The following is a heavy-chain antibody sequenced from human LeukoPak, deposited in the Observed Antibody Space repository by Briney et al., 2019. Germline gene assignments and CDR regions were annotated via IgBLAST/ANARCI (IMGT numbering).Heavy chain of an antibody. CDR1: GGSISGGNYY. Sequence: PSETLSLTCTVSGGSISGGNYYWAWIRQPPGKRLEWITSTYYNGGTFDNPSLKSRAAISLDTSKNQVSLKLRSVTAADTAVYYCATFTAAGQFDGFDIWGQGTMVTVSS. J-gene: IGHJ3*02. CDR2: TYYNGGT. D-gene: IGHD3-16*01. CDR3: ATFTAAGQFDGFDI. V-gene: IGHV4-39*01.